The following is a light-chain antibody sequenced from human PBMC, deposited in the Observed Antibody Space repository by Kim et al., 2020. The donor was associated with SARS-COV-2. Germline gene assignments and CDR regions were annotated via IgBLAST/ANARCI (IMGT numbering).Light chain of an antibody. Sequence: QSVLTQPPSASGTPGQRVTISCSGSSSNIGKTTVNWYQHFPGTAPKLFISNNNQRPSGVPDRFSGSKSGTSASLAISGLQSEDEADYYCAAWYDSLKAVIFGGGTKLTVL. J-gene: IGLJ2*01. CDR2: NNN. CDR3: AAWYDSLKAVI. V-gene: IGLV1-44*01. CDR1: SSNIGKTT.